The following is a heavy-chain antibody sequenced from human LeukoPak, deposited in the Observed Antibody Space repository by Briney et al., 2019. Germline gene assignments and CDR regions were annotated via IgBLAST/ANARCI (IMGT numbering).Heavy chain of an antibody. J-gene: IGHJ4*02. D-gene: IGHD6-19*01. CDR3: ARESLLYSSGWSALDY. CDR1: GFTVSSNY. CDR2: IYSGGST. V-gene: IGHV3-66*01. Sequence: PGGSLRLSCAASGFTVSSNYMSWVRQAPGKGVEWVSVIYSGGSTYYAVSGKGRFTIPRDNTKKTLYLKMNSLRAEDTAVYYCARESLLYSSGWSALDYWGQGTLVTVSS.